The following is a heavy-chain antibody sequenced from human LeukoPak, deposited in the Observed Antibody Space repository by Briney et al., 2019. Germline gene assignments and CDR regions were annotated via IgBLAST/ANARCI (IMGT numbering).Heavy chain of an antibody. CDR2: FDPEDGET. CDR3: ARDLVDSYSSSWYTGNFDP. V-gene: IGHV1-24*01. Sequence: ASVKVSCKVSGYTLTELSMHWVRQAPGKGLEWMGGFDPEDGETIYAQKFQGRVTITADESTSTAYMELSSLRSEDTAVYYCARDLVDSYSSSWYTGNFDPWGQGTLVTVSS. CDR1: GYTLTELS. J-gene: IGHJ5*02. D-gene: IGHD6-13*01.